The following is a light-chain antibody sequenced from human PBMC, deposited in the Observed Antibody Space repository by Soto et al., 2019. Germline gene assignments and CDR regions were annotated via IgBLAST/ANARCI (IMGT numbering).Light chain of an antibody. CDR3: ASWDDSLNGWV. Sequence: QTVVTQPPSASGTPGQRVTISCSGSNSNIGSNTVNWYQQLPGTAPKLLISSNNQRPSGVPDRFSGSKSGTSASLAISGLQSEDEADYYCASWDDSLNGWVFGGGTKLTVL. CDR2: SNN. V-gene: IGLV1-44*01. CDR1: NSNIGSNT. J-gene: IGLJ3*02.